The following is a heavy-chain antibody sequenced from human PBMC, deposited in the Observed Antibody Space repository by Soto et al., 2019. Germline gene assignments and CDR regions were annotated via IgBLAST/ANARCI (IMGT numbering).Heavy chain of an antibody. V-gene: IGHV3-23*01. CDR1: GFSFSVYS. Sequence: GGCLRLACAACGFSFSVYSMTWVRQTPGRGLEWVSTLTSRGTTFYADSVKGRFTISRDNSKNTLSLQMHSLRTEDTALYYCAKRATTVPTPGNYFDCWGQGILGTVS. J-gene: IGHJ4*02. CDR3: AKRATTVPTPGNYFDC. CDR2: LTSRGTT. D-gene: IGHD2-15*01.